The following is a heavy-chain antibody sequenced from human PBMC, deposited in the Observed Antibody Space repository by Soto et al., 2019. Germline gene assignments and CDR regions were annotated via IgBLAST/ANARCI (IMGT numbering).Heavy chain of an antibody. V-gene: IGHV4-59*01. Sequence: PSETLSLTCTVSGGSISSYYWSWIRQPPGKGLEWIGYIYYSGSTNYNPSLKSRVTISVDTSKNQFSLKLSSVTAADTAVYYCAAARGYCSGGSCYAGWYFDYWGQGTLVTVSS. CDR1: GGSISSYY. CDR3: AAARGYCSGGSCYAGWYFDY. D-gene: IGHD2-15*01. CDR2: IYYSGST. J-gene: IGHJ4*02.